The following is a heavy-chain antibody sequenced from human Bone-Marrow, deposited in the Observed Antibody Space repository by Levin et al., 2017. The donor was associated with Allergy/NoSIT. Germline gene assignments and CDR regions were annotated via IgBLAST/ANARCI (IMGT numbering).Heavy chain of an antibody. J-gene: IGHJ6*02. D-gene: IGHD1-1*01. CDR3: ARERTVPQTTRYYYYYGMDV. CDR2: VFSSGST. V-gene: IGHV4-61*01. Sequence: TAGGSLRLSCTVSGTSVRSGNYYWNWIRQPPGKGLEWIGYVFSSGSTNYNPSLTSRVTISVDTSKNQFSLELTSVTAADTAVYYCARERTVPQTTRYYYYYGMDVWGQGTTVTVSS. CDR1: GTSVRSGNYY.